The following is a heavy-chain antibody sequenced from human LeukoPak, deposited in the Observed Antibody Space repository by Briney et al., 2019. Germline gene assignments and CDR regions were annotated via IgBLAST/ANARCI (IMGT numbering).Heavy chain of an antibody. CDR2: ISAYNGNT. D-gene: IGHD3-10*01. CDR3: ARDKFAMVRGSPDY. CDR1: GYTFTGYS. V-gene: IGHV1-18*04. J-gene: IGHJ4*02. Sequence: ASVKVSCKASGYTFTGYSMHWVRQAPGQGLEWMGWISAYNGNTNYAQKLQGRVTMTTDTSTSTAYMELRSLRSDDTAVYYCARDKFAMVRGSPDYWGQGTLVTVSS.